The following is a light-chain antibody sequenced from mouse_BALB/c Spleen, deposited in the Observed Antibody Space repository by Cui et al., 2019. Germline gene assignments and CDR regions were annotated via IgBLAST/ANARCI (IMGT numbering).Light chain of an antibody. CDR1: HSLLDSDGKTY. CDR3: WQGTHFPP. CDR2: LVS. V-gene: IGKV1-135*01. Sequence: VMTPTPPTLSVSIGQPASISCQSSHSLLDSDGKTYLNWLLQKPGQSPKRLIYLVSKLDSGVPDRFAGSGSGTDFTLKISRVEAEDVGVYYCWQGTHFPPFGGGTKLEIK. J-gene: IGKJ1*01.